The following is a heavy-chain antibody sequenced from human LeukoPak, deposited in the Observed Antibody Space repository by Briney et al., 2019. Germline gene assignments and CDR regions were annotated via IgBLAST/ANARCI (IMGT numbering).Heavy chain of an antibody. J-gene: IGHJ3*02. CDR1: GYTFTGYY. Sequence: ASVKVSCKASGYTFTGYYMHWVRQAPGQGLEWMGRINPTSGGTNYAQKFQGRVTITRDTSASTAYMELSSLRSEDTAVYYCARGSYSSSWYGAFDIWGQGTMVTVSS. V-gene: IGHV1-2*06. CDR2: INPTSGGT. D-gene: IGHD6-13*01. CDR3: ARGSYSSSWYGAFDI.